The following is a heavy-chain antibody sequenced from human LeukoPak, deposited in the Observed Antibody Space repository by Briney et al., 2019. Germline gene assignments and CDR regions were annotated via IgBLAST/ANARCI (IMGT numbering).Heavy chain of an antibody. D-gene: IGHD1-26*01. V-gene: IGHV1-46*01. CDR2: INPTGGST. Sequence: ASVKVSCAASGYTFTSHYIHWVRQAPGQGLEWMGIINPTGGSTTYAQKFQGRVTMTRDTSTSTVYMELSSLRSEDTAVYYCARDLSGNKYGHFDYWGQGTLVTVSS. CDR1: GYTFTSHY. J-gene: IGHJ4*02. CDR3: ARDLSGNKYGHFDY.